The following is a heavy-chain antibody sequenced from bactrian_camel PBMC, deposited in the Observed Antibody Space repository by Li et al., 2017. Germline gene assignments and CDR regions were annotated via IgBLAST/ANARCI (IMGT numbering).Heavy chain of an antibody. Sequence: HVQLVESGGGSVQAGGSLRLICSVSGYFGNSTCLGWFRQAPGKDREGVAAIYTDGGRTHYSDSVKGRFTISRDNAKNTVYLQMNSLKPEDTAVYYCVREQMAVVGIAIFSYWGQGTQVTVS. CDR3: VREQMAVVGIAIFSY. J-gene: IGHJ6*01. CDR2: IYTDGGRT. CDR1: GYFGNSTC. V-gene: IGHV3S54*01. D-gene: IGHD2*01.